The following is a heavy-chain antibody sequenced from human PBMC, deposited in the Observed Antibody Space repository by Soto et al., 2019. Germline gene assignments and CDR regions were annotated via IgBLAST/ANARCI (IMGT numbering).Heavy chain of an antibody. CDR1: GLTLRYYY. CDR3: ARDLGYFASDGYFDY. CDR2: IRSSGSSGSII. J-gene: IGHJ4*02. Sequence: AAAGLTLRYYYKILLRESQRKGLEWVSYIRSSGSSGSIIYYADSVKGRFTISRDNAKNSLYLQMNSLRAEDTAVYYCARDLGYFASDGYFDYWGQGALVTGSS. V-gene: IGHV3-11*01. D-gene: IGHD3-22*01.